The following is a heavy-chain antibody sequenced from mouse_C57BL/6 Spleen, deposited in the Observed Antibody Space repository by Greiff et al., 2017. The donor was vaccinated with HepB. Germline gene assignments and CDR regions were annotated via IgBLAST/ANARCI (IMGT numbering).Heavy chain of an antibody. CDR2: IDPSDSYT. CDR1: GYTFTSYW. D-gene: IGHD1-1*01. CDR3: ARRGYGSSYAMDY. J-gene: IGHJ4*01. Sequence: VQLQQPGAELVMPGASVKLSCKASGYTFTSYWMHWVKQRPGQGLEWIGEIDPSDSYTNYNQKFKGKSTLTVDKSSSTAYMQLSSLTSEDSAVYYCARRGYGSSYAMDYWGQGTSVTVSS. V-gene: IGHV1-69*01.